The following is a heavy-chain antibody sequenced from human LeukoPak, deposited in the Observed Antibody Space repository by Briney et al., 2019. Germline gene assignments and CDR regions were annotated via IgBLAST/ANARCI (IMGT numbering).Heavy chain of an antibody. CDR3: ARDFDPSYSSSSGFDY. V-gene: IGHV4-59*02. CDR2: IHHSGSS. J-gene: IGHJ4*02. CDR1: GTTVSIDY. Sequence: SETLSLTCTVSGTTVSIDYWTWIRQPPGKGLEWVGSIHHSGSSKYNSSLNNRVTISLDKSKNQFSLSLTSVTVADTAVYYCARDFDPSYSSSSGFDYWGQGTLVTVSS. D-gene: IGHD6-6*01.